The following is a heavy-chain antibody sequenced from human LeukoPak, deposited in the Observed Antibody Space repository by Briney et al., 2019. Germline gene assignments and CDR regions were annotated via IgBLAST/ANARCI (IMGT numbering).Heavy chain of an antibody. V-gene: IGHV3-7*03. CDR1: GFTFGKYW. Sequence: GGSLRLSCVASGFTFGKYWMSWVRQAPGKGLEWVANIKLDGSEKNYVDSVKGRFTISRDNTKNSLYLQMNSLRVGDTAVFYCARDQYDTWSRRGNFDSWGREPWSSSPQ. J-gene: IGHJ4*02. D-gene: IGHD3-3*01. CDR2: IKLDGSEK. CDR3: ARDQYDTWSRRGNFDS.